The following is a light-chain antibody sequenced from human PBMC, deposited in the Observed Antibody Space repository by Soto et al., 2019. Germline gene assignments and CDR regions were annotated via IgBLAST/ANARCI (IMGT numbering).Light chain of an antibody. CDR1: QSISSW. CDR3: QQYNSYSWT. V-gene: IGKV1-5*01. J-gene: IGKJ1*01. Sequence: DIQMTHSPSTPSASVGDRVTITCRASQSISSWLAWYQQKPGKAPKLLIYDASSLESGVPSRFSGSGSGTEFTLTISSLQPDDFATYYCQQYNSYSWTFGQGTKVDIK. CDR2: DAS.